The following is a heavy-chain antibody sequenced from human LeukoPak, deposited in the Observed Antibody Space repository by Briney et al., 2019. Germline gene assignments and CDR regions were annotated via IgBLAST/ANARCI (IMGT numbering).Heavy chain of an antibody. CDR2: IYYSGST. J-gene: IGHJ4*02. CDR1: GGSISSYY. V-gene: IGHV4-59*01. CDR3: ARGNYDILTGYHYYFDY. D-gene: IGHD3-9*01. Sequence: SETLSLTCTVSGGSISSYYWSWIRQPPGKGLEWIGYIYYSGSTNYNPSLKSRVTISVDTSKNQFSLKLSSVTAADTAVYYCARGNYDILTGYHYYFDYGGQGTLVTVSS.